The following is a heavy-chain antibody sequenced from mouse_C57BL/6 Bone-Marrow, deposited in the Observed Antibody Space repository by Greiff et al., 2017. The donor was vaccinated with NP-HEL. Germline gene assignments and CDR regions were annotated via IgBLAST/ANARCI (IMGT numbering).Heavy chain of an antibody. J-gene: IGHJ3*01. CDR3: ARTSPSWFAY. V-gene: IGHV8-8*01. Sequence: QVTLKVSGPGILQPSQTLSLSCSFSGFSLSTFGMGVGWLRQPSGKGLEWLAHTWWDDDKYYNPALKSRLTTSKDTSKNQVFLKIANVDTADTATYYCARTSPSWFAYWGQGTLVTVSA. CDR1: GFSLSTFGMG. CDR2: TWWDDDK.